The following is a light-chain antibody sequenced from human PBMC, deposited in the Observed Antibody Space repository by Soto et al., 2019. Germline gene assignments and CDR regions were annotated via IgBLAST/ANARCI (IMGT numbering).Light chain of an antibody. CDR2: GAS. Sequence: EIVMTQSPATLSVSPGERATLSCRASQSVSSNLAWYQQKPCQAPRPLIYGASTRATGIPARFSGSASGTEFTLTISSLQSEYFAVYYCQQYNNWGTFGQGAKVQI. CDR3: QQYNNWGT. J-gene: IGKJ1*01. V-gene: IGKV3-15*01. CDR1: QSVSSN.